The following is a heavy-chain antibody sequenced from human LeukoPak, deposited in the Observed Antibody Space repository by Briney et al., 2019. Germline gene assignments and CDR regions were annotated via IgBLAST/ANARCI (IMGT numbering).Heavy chain of an antibody. CDR3: ARRWNSSMDYYYHYMDV. Sequence: ASVKVSCKASGYTFTSYGISWVRQAPGQGLEWMGWISAYNGNTNYAQKLQGRVTMTTDTSTSTAYMELRSLRSDDTAVYYCARRWNSSMDYYYHYMDVWGKGTTVTVSS. J-gene: IGHJ6*03. D-gene: IGHD1/OR15-1a*01. V-gene: IGHV1-18*01. CDR1: GYTFTSYG. CDR2: ISAYNGNT.